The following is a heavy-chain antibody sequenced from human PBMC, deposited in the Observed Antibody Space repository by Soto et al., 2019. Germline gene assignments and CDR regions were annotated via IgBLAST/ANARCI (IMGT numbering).Heavy chain of an antibody. J-gene: IGHJ3*02. Sequence: SVKVSCKASGFTFTSSAVQWVRQARGQRLEWIGWIVVGSGNTNYAQKFQERVTITRDMSTSTAYMEVSSLRYEDTAVYYCAAEQLRGAFDIWGQGTMVTVSS. V-gene: IGHV1-58*01. D-gene: IGHD6-6*01. CDR2: IVVGSGNT. CDR3: AAEQLRGAFDI. CDR1: GFTFTSSA.